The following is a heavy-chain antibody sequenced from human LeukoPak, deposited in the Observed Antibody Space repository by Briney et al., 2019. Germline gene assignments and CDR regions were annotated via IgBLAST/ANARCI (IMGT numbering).Heavy chain of an antibody. V-gene: IGHV5-51*01. CDR2: IYPGDSDT. CDR3: ARQEFDYGGQGDWFAP. D-gene: IGHD4-23*01. J-gene: IGHJ5*02. Sequence: GESLKISCKGSGYSFTSYWIGWVRQMPGKGLEWMGIIYPGDSDTRYSPSFQGQVTISADKSISTAYLQWSSLKASDTAMYYCARQEFDYGGQGDWFAPWGQGTLVTVYS. CDR1: GYSFTSYW.